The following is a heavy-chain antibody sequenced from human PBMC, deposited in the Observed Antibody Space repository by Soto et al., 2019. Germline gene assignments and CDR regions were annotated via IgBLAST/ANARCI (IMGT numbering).Heavy chain of an antibody. CDR3: ARDRIAGTHIFWFDP. CDR1: GFTFSSYA. Sequence: GGSLRLSCAASGFTFSSYAVHWVRQAPGKGLEWVAVISSDGSSKYYADPVKGRFTISRDNSKNTLYLQMSSLRAEETAVYYCARDRIAGTHIFWFDPRGQGTLVTVSS. V-gene: IGHV3-30-3*01. J-gene: IGHJ5*02. CDR2: ISSDGSSK. D-gene: IGHD3-3*02.